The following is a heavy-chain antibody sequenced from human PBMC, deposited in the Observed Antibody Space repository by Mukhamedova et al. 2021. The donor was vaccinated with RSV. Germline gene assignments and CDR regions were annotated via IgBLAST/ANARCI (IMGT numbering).Heavy chain of an antibody. J-gene: IGHJ6*02. CDR3: ARAITPPSIYDSSGYSISLDV. Sequence: WKQWINAGNGNTKYSQKFQGRVTITRDTSASTAYMELSSLRSEDTAVYYCARAITPPSIYDSSGYSISLDVWGQGTTVTVSS. CDR2: INAGNGNT. D-gene: IGHD3-22*01. V-gene: IGHV1-3*01.